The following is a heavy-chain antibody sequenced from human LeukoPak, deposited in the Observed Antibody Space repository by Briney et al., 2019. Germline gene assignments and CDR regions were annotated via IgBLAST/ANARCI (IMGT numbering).Heavy chain of an antibody. CDR2: IIPIFGSA. CDR3: ARGVRPRVGATRFDP. D-gene: IGHD1-26*01. J-gene: IGHJ5*02. CDR1: GDTFSSYT. V-gene: IGHV1-69*13. Sequence: GASVKVSCKASGDTFSSYTISWVRQAPGQGLEWMGGIIPIFGSANYAQKFQGRVTITADESTSTAYMELSSLRSEDTAVYYCARGVRPRVGATRFDPWGQGTLVTVSS.